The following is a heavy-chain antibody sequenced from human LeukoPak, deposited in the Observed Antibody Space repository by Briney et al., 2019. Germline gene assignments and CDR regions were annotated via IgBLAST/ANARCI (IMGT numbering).Heavy chain of an antibody. CDR2: IYPGDSDT. CDR3: ARQVGVEQLETNEYYFDY. V-gene: IGHV5-51*01. CDR1: GYSFTSYW. Sequence: GESLKISCKGSGYSFTSYWIGWVRQMPGKGLEWMGIIYPGDSDTRYSPSFQGQVTISADKSISTAYLQWSSLKASDTAMYYCARQVGVEQLETNEYYFDYWGQGTLVTVSS. J-gene: IGHJ4*02. D-gene: IGHD6-6*01.